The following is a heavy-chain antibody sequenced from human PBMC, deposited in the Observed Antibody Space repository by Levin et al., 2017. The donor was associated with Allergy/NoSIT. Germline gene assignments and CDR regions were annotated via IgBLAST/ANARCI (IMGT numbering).Heavy chain of an antibody. J-gene: IGHJ4*02. V-gene: IGHV3-23*01. Sequence: GGSLRLSCAASGFTFSRHAVAWVRQAPGKGLEWVSAISGSGGSIYYADSVKGRFTISRDNSKNTLYLQMNSLRSEDTAVYYCAREDRGSGWYFEMGFDYWGQGTLVTVSS. D-gene: IGHD6-19*01. CDR3: AREDRGSGWYFEMGFDY. CDR1: GFTFSRHA. CDR2: ISGSGGSI.